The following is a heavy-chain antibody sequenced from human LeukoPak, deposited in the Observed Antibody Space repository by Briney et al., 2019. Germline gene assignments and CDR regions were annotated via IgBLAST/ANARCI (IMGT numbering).Heavy chain of an antibody. V-gene: IGHV3-30*18. CDR1: EFTFSTYG. CDR2: ISYDGSYK. CDR3: AKGRIDYPWYFDY. J-gene: IGHJ4*02. Sequence: PGGSLRLSCAASEFTFSTYGMHWVRQAPGKGLEWVAVISYDGSYKFYADSVKGRFTISRDNSKNTLYLQMNSLRAEDTAVYYCAKGRIDYPWYFDYWGQGTLVTVSS. D-gene: IGHD4-11*01.